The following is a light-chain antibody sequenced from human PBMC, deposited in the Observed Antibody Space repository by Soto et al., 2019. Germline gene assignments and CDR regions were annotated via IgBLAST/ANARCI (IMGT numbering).Light chain of an antibody. V-gene: IGLV2-11*01. CDR2: DVS. CDR1: SSDVGGYNY. Sequence: QSALTQPRSVSGSPGQSVTISCTGTSSDVGGYNYVSWYQQHPGKAPKLMIYDVSKRPSGVPDRFSGSKSGNTASLTISGLQAEDVADYYCCSYAGSCVVFGGGTKLTVL. CDR3: CSYAGSCVV. J-gene: IGLJ2*01.